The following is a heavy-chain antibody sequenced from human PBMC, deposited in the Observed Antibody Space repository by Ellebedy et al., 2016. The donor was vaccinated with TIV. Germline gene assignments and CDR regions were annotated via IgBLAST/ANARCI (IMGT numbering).Heavy chain of an antibody. V-gene: IGHV3-64D*06. CDR1: GFIFRNFA. CDR3: VKSPHSSGWLPFDY. CDR2: ISGNGVAT. Sequence: GESLKISCSASGFIFRNFAMHWVRQTPAKGLEYVSAISGNGVATYYADSVKGRFAISRDNSKNTLFLQMSSLRAEDSAVYYCVKSPHSSGWLPFDYWGQGALVTIST. J-gene: IGHJ4*02. D-gene: IGHD6-25*01.